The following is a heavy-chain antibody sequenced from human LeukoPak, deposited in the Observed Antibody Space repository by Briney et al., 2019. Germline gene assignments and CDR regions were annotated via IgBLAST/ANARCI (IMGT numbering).Heavy chain of an antibody. J-gene: IGHJ5*02. V-gene: IGHV3-23*01. CDR1: GFTFSSFA. D-gene: IGHD3-3*01. CDR2: ISGSGGST. Sequence: GGSLRLSCAASGFTFSSFAMSWVRQAPGKGLGWVSLISGSGGSTYYADSVKGRFTISRDNSKNTLYLQMSSLRAEDTAVYYCARGLGYVFWSGRDWFAPWGQETLVTVPS. CDR3: ARGLGYVFWSGRDWFAP.